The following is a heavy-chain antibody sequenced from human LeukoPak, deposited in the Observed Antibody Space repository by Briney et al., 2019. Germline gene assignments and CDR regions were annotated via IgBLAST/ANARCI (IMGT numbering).Heavy chain of an antibody. V-gene: IGHV3-48*03. Sequence: GGSLRLSCAASGFTFSSYEMNWVRQAPGKGLEWVSYISSSGSTIYYADSVKGRFTISRDNAKNSLYLQMNSLRAEDTAVYYCARSPTVLRYFDWLSENYFDYWGRGTLVTVSS. CDR2: ISSSGSTI. D-gene: IGHD3-9*01. CDR3: ARSPTVLRYFDWLSENYFDY. CDR1: GFTFSSYE. J-gene: IGHJ4*02.